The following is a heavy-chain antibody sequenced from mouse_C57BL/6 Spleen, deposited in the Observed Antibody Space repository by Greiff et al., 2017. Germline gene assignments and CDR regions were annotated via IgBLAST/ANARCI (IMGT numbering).Heavy chain of an antibody. Sequence: VQLQQPGAELVKPGASVKLSCKASGYTFTSYWMQWVKQRPGQGLEWIGEIDPSDSYTNYNQKFKGKATLTVDTSSSTAYMQRSSLTSEDSAVYYCARRPLAMDYWGQGTSVTVSS. CDR3: ARRPLAMDY. V-gene: IGHV1-50*01. CDR1: GYTFTSYW. CDR2: IDPSDSYT. J-gene: IGHJ4*01.